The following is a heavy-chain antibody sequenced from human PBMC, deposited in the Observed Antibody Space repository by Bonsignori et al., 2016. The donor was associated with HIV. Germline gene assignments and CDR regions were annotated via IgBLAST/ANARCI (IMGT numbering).Heavy chain of an antibody. Sequence: QVQLQESGPRLVKPSQTLSLTCTVSGGSISSVDSYWSWIRQLPGKGLEWIAYIYYSGDTYYSPSLKSRVTISLDTSENQFSLKLSSVTAADTAVYYCARISITAHYYYMDVWGKGTTVTVSS. V-gene: IGHV4-30-4*08. CDR3: ARISITAHYYYMDV. CDR1: GGSISSVDSY. CDR2: IYYSGDT. D-gene: IGHD5-12*01. J-gene: IGHJ6*03.